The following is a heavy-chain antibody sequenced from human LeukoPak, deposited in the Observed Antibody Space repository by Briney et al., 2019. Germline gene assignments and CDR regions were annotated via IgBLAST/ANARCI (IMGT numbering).Heavy chain of an antibody. D-gene: IGHD3-9*01. J-gene: IGHJ4*02. CDR2: IRIKAYSGTA. CDR3: AGGGPHDILTGRSDYFAY. Sequence: TGGSLRLSCTASGFTFGDYAMSWVRQAPGKGLEWVSFIRIKAYSGTAEYAASVKGRFTISRDDSKSIAYLQMDSLKTEDTAVYYCAGGGPHDILTGRSDYFAYWGQGTLVTVSS. V-gene: IGHV3-49*04. CDR1: GFTFGDYA.